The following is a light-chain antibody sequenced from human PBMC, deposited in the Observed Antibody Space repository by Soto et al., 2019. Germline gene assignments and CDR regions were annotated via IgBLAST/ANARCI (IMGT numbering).Light chain of an antibody. Sequence: DIQMTQSPSSLSASAGDRVTITCRASQSIAGHLNWYQQKPGKAPKHLIYTASSLQSGVPSRFSGSGSGTDFTLTISSLQPEDFATYSCQHSHSTPLTFGGGTKVEMK. CDR1: QSIAGH. CDR2: TAS. V-gene: IGKV1-39*01. J-gene: IGKJ4*01. CDR3: QHSHSTPLT.